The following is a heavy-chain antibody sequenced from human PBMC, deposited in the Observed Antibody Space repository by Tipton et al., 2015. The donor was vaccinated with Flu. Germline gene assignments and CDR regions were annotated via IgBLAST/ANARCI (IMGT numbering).Heavy chain of an antibody. J-gene: IGHJ5*02. CDR3: ARGPESIVGATGGWFDP. CDR1: GGSFSGYY. V-gene: IGHV4-34*01. D-gene: IGHD1-26*01. Sequence: LSCAVYGGSFSGYYWSWIRQPPGKGLEWIGEINHSGSTNYNPSLKSRVTISVDTSKNQFSLKLSSVTAADTAVYYCARGPESIVGATGGWFDPWGQGTLVTVSS. CDR2: INHSGST.